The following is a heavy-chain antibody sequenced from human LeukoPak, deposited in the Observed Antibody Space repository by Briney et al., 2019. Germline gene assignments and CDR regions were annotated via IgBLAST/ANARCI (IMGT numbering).Heavy chain of an antibody. V-gene: IGHV4-34*01. Sequence: SETLSLTCVVDGESVIDYIWTWIRQPPGKGLEWIGEINYCGSAKYNPSLKSRVTVSVDPSKKQFSLKLASVPAADTAIYYCLRGVPSYNWNVHGAPGGDSAASCGQGTLITVSS. CDR3: LRGVPSYNWNVHGAPGGDSAAS. J-gene: IGHJ5*02. CDR2: INYCGSA. CDR1: GESVIDYI. D-gene: IGHD1-1*01.